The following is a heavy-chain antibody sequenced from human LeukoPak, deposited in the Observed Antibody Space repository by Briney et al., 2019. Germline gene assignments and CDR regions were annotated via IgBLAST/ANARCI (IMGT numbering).Heavy chain of an antibody. CDR3: ARGRLRYFDWLADYYYYMDV. CDR2: INPNSGGT. D-gene: IGHD3-9*01. CDR1: GYTSTGYY. Sequence: ASVKVSCKASGYTSTGYYMHWVRQAPGQGLEWMGWINPNSGGTNYAQKFQGRVTMTRDTSISAAYMELSRLRSDDTAVYYCARGRLRYFDWLADYYYYMDVWGKGTTVTISS. V-gene: IGHV1-2*02. J-gene: IGHJ6*03.